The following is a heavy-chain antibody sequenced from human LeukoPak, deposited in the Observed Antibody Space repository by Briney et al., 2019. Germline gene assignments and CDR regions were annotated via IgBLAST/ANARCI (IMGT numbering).Heavy chain of an antibody. J-gene: IGHJ4*02. CDR3: TTDQTYYDILTGYSFDY. V-gene: IGHV3-15*01. CDR1: GFTFSNAW. CDR2: IKSKTDGGTT. D-gene: IGHD3-9*01. Sequence: GGSLRLSCAASGFTFSNAWMSWVRQAPGKGLEWVGRIKSKTDGGTTDYAAPVKGRFTISRDDSKNTLYLQMNSLKTEDTAVYYCTTDQTYYDILTGYSFDYWGQGTLVTVSS.